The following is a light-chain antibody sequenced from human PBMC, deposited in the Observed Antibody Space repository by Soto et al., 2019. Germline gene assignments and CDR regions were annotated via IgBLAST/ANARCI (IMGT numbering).Light chain of an antibody. CDR1: QSISSY. CDR2: AAS. Sequence: DIQMTQSPSSLSASVGDRVTITCRASQSISSYLNWYQQKPGKAPKLLIYAASSLQSGVPSRFSGSGSGTDFTLTISSLQPEDFATYSCRQSYSTPPTFGGGTQVDIK. J-gene: IGKJ4*01. V-gene: IGKV1-39*01. CDR3: RQSYSTPPT.